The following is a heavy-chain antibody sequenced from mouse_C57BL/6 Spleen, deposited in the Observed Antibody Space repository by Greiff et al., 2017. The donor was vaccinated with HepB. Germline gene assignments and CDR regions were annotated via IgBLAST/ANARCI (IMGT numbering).Heavy chain of an antibody. CDR1: GYTFTDYY. CDR2: INPNNGGT. V-gene: IGHV1-26*01. J-gene: IGHJ4*01. Sequence: EVQLQQSGPELVKPGASVKISCKASGYTFTDYYMNWVKQSHGKSLEWIGDINPNNGGTSYNQKFKGKATLTVDKSSSTAYMELRSLTSEDSAVYYCARGGFDYGSSYRYAIDYWGQGTSVTVSS. D-gene: IGHD1-1*01. CDR3: ARGGFDYGSSYRYAIDY.